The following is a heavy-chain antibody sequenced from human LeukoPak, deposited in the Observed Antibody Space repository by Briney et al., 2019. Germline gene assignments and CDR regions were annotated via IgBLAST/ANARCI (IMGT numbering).Heavy chain of an antibody. CDR2: ISSSSSTI. CDR1: GFTFSNYG. CDR3: ARGSLCSSTSCYAHYFDY. J-gene: IGHJ4*02. Sequence: GGSLRLSCAASGFTFSNYGIHWVRQAPGKGLEWVSYISSSSSTIYYADSVKGRFTISRDNSKNTLYLQMNSLRAEDTAVYYCARGSLCSSTSCYAHYFDYWGQGTLVTVSS. D-gene: IGHD2-2*01. V-gene: IGHV3-48*01.